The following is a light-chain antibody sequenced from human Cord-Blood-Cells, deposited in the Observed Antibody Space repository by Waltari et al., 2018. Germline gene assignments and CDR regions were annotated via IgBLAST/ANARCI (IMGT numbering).Light chain of an antibody. Sequence: EIVLTHSPATLSLSPVERATLSCRSSQSVSSYLAWYQQKPGQAPRLLIYDASNRATGIPARFSGSGSGTDFTLTISSLEPEDIAVYYCQQRSNWPLTFGGGTKVEIK. J-gene: IGKJ4*01. CDR2: DAS. V-gene: IGKV3-11*01. CDR3: QQRSNWPLT. CDR1: QSVSSY.